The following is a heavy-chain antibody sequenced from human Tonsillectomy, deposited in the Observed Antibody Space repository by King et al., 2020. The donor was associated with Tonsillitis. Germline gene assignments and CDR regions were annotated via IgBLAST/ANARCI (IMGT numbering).Heavy chain of an antibody. D-gene: IGHD1-26*01. CDR3: ARDPYSGSYKTAEFDY. V-gene: IGHV1-2*02. Sequence: QLVQSGAEVKKPGASVKVSCKASGYTFTGYYTHWVRQAPGQGLEWMGWINPNSGGTNYAQKFQGRVTMTRDTSISTAYMELSRLRSDDTAVYYCARDPYSGSYKTAEFDYWGQGTLVTVSS. CDR1: GYTFTGYY. CDR2: INPNSGGT. J-gene: IGHJ4*02.